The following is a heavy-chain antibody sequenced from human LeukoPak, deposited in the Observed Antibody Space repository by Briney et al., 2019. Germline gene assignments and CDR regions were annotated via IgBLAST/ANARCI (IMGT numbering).Heavy chain of an antibody. V-gene: IGHV3-33*01. CDR3: ARDADSSSWYDEYYFDY. D-gene: IGHD6-13*01. Sequence: GGSLTLSCAASGCTFSSYGMHWVRQAPGKGREWVAVIWYEGSNKYYADSVKGRFTLSRDNSKNPLYLQMNSLRAEDTAVYYCARDADSSSWYDEYYFDYWGQETLVTVSS. CDR2: IWYEGSNK. CDR1: GCTFSSYG. J-gene: IGHJ4*02.